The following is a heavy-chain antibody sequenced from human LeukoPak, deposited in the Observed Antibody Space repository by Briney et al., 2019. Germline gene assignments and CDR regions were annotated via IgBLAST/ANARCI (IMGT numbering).Heavy chain of an antibody. Sequence: ASVKVSCKASGYTFTSYGISWVRQAPGQGLEWMGWISAYNGNTNCAQKLQGRVTMTRDTSISAAYLDLRSLRFDDTAFYYCARDYNAAFDYWGQGTLVTVSS. CDR2: ISAYNGNT. CDR3: ARDYNAAFDY. CDR1: GYTFTSYG. V-gene: IGHV1-18*01. J-gene: IGHJ4*02. D-gene: IGHD3-10*01.